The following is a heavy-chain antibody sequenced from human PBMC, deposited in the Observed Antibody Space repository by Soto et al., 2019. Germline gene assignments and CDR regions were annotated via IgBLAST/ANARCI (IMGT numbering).Heavy chain of an antibody. D-gene: IGHD3-9*01. CDR1: GGSISRTNW. Sequence: TSETLSLTCAVSGGSISRTNWWSWVRQPPGKGLEWIGEIYHSGTTNYNPSLKSRVTMSVDKSKNQFSLKLSSVTAADTAVYYCAKSITFDWLFLDYWGRGTLVTVSS. CDR3: AKSITFDWLFLDY. J-gene: IGHJ4*02. CDR2: IYHSGTT. V-gene: IGHV4-4*02.